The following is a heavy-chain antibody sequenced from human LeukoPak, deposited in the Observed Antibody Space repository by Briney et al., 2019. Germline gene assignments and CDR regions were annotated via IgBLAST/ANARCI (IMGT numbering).Heavy chain of an antibody. CDR2: ISYDGSIE. D-gene: IGHD3-3*01. CDR3: ARDQQRNDWSFRLDY. CDR1: GFTFSNYA. V-gene: IGHV3-30-3*01. J-gene: IGHJ4*02. Sequence: GSLRLSCAASGFTFSNYAMHWVRRAPGKGLEWVAVISYDGSIEDYADSVKGRFTISRDNSKNTLYLQVHSLRAEDTAVYYCARDQQRNDWSFRLDYWGQGTLVTVSS.